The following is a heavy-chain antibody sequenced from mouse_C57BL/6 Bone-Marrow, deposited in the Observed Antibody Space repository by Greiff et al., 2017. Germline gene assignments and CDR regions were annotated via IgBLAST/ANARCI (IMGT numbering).Heavy chain of an antibody. CDR3: ARQIFPVLITTGYWYFDV. CDR1: GYTFTSYG. V-gene: IGHV1-81*01. D-gene: IGHD1-1*01. Sequence: VQLQQSGAELARPGASVKLSCKASGYTFTSYGISWVKQRPGQGLEWIGEIYPRSGSTYYNEKFKGKATLTVDNSSSTAYMELRSLTSEDSAVFFCARQIFPVLITTGYWYFDVWSTGTTVTVSS. CDR2: IYPRSGST. J-gene: IGHJ1*03.